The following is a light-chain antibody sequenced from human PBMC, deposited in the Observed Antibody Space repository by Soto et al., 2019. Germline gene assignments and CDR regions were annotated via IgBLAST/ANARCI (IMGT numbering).Light chain of an antibody. V-gene: IGKV2-28*01. CDR3: MQALEMRT. CDR1: QSLLYSNGYNY. Sequence: DIVMTQSPLSLSVTPGEPASISCRSSQSLLYSNGYNYLDWYLQKPGQSPQLLIYLGSNRASGVPDRFSGSGSGTDFTLKISRVEAEDVGVYYCMQALEMRTFGQGTKLEIK. CDR2: LGS. J-gene: IGKJ2*02.